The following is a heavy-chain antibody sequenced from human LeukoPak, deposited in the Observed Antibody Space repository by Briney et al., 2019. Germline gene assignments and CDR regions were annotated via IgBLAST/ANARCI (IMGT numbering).Heavy chain of an antibody. CDR1: GGSIRSYY. CDR2: IYYSGST. V-gene: IGHV4-59*01. D-gene: IGHD3-9*01. J-gene: IGHJ4*02. Sequence: PSETLSLTCTVSGGSIRSYYWSWIRQPPGKGLEWIGYIYYSGSTNYNPSLKSRVTISVDTSKNQFSLKLSSVTAADTAVYYCARDEPETGYPVWGQGTLVTVSS. CDR3: ARDEPETGYPV.